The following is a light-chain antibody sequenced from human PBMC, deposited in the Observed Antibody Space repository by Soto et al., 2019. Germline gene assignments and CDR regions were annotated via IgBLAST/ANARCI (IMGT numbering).Light chain of an antibody. J-gene: IGLJ1*01. CDR2: EVN. Sequence: QSVLTQPASVSGSPGQSIAISCSGASSDIGSYNFVSWYQQHPGKAPKLMISEVNKRPSGISNRFSGSKSGNTASLTISGLQAEDEADYYCCSFAGSGTGVFGTGPKVTVL. CDR1: SSDIGSYNF. CDR3: CSFAGSGTGV. V-gene: IGLV2-23*02.